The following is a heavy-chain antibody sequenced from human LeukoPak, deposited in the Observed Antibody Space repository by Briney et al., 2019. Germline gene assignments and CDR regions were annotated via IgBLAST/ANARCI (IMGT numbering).Heavy chain of an antibody. CDR1: GFTFGNYA. CDR2: IDGRRT. Sequence: PGGSLRLSCVASGFTFGNYAMSWVRQAPGKGLEWVSAIDGRRTYYEDSVKGRFTISRDNSKNTLYLQMNSLRAEDTAVYYCAREVKGCSVADLWGRGTLVTVSS. D-gene: IGHD5/OR15-5a*01. V-gene: IGHV3-23*01. CDR3: AREVKGCSVADL. J-gene: IGHJ2*01.